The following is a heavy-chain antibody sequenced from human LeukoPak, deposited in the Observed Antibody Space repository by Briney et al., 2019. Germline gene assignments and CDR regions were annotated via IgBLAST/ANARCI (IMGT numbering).Heavy chain of an antibody. V-gene: IGHV1-69*13. CDR2: IIPIFGTA. D-gene: IGHD2-2*02. J-gene: IGHJ6*02. Sequence: SVKVSCKASGYTFTSYDINWVRQATGQGLEWMGGIIPIFGTANYAQKFQGRVTITADESTSTAYMELSSLRSEDTAVYYCARGHIVVVPAAIRYYYYGMDVWGQGTTVTGSS. CDR3: ARGHIVVVPAAIRYYYYGMDV. CDR1: GYTFTSYD.